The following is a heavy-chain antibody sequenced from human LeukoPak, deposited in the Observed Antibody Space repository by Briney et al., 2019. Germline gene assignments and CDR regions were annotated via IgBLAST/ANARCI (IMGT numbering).Heavy chain of an antibody. J-gene: IGHJ4*02. Sequence: PGGSLRLSCAASGFTFSTYSMSWVRQAPGKGLEWVSSIRGGGGDTYYADSVKGRFTISRDNSKDTLSLQMNSLRAEDTAVYCCAKISWDGRGTFYWGQGTLVTVSS. V-gene: IGHV3-23*01. CDR3: AKISWDGRGTFY. CDR1: GFTFSTYS. CDR2: IRGGGGDT. D-gene: IGHD2-15*01.